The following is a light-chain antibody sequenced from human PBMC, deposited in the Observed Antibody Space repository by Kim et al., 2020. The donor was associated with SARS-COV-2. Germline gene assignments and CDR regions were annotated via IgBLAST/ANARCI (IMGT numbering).Light chain of an antibody. Sequence: SYELTQPLSVSVTLGQTARITCGGNNIESKSVHWYQQKPGQAPLVVTYRDRNRPSGIPERFSGSNSGNTATLTISRAQAGDEADYYCQVWDSRTDVAFGGGTQLTVL. CDR2: RDR. V-gene: IGLV3-9*01. CDR3: QVWDSRTDVA. CDR1: NIESKS. J-gene: IGLJ2*01.